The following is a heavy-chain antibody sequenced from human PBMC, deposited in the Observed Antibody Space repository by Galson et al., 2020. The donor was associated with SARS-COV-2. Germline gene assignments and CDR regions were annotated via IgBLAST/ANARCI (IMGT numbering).Heavy chain of an antibody. CDR2: IYYSGTT. CDR1: GASMRSSY. V-gene: IGHV4-59*01. CDR3: ARGGWSLDY. Sequence: SEPLSPTCTVLGASMRSSYWSWIRQSPGKGLEWIGYIYYSGTTNYNPSLKSRVSISVDTSKNQFSLKLNSVTAADTAVYHCARGGWSLDYWGRGTLVTVSS. J-gene: IGHJ4*02.